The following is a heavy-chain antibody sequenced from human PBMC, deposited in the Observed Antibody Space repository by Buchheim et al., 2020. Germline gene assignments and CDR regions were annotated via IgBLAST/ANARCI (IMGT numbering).Heavy chain of an antibody. CDR3: AKVGNVVITTAYYYGMDV. D-gene: IGHD3-22*01. V-gene: IGHV3-23*01. J-gene: IGHJ6*01. CDR1: GFTFSSYA. Sequence: EVQLLESGGGLVQPGGSLRLSCAASGFTFSSYAMSWVRQAPGKGLEWVSAISGSGGSTYYADSVKGRFTISRDNSKNTLYLQMNRLRAEDTAVYYCAKVGNVVITTAYYYGMDVWGQGTT. CDR2: ISGSGGST.